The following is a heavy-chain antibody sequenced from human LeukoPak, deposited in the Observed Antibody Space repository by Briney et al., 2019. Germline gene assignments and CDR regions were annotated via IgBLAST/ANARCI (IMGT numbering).Heavy chain of an antibody. CDR2: IYYTGST. CDR1: GGSISGSDYY. CDR3: ASHSSSWSSDY. V-gene: IGHV4-39*07. Sequence: SETLSLTCTVSGGSISGSDYYWGWIRQPPGTGLEWIGSIYYTGSTYYNPSLNSRVTISVDPSKNQFSLKLSSVTTADTAVYYCASHSSSWSSDYWGQGTLVTVSS. J-gene: IGHJ4*02. D-gene: IGHD6-13*01.